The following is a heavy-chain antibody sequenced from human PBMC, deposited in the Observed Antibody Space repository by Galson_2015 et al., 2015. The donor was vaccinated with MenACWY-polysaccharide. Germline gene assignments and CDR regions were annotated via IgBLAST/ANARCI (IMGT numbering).Heavy chain of an antibody. J-gene: IGHJ5*02. CDR1: GGSVNSINYY. D-gene: IGHD3-10*01. Sequence: ETLSLTCTVSGGSVNSINYYWAWLRQPPGEGLEWIGYIYYSGRTNYNPSLMSRVTISLDTSNNQFSLRLNSVTAADTAVYYCATEEIRGRSFGWFGP. CDR2: IYYSGRT. CDR3: ATEEIRGRSFGWFGP. V-gene: IGHV4-61*01.